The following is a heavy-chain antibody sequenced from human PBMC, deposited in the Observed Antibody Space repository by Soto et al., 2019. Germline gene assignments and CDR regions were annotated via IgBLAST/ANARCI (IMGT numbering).Heavy chain of an antibody. J-gene: IGHJ5*02. CDR3: ATEPHYYDTTGYCLDT. CDR1: GYTFTTYA. D-gene: IGHD3-22*01. V-gene: IGHV1-3*01. CDR2: INADNGNT. Sequence: QFQLVQSGAEVKKPGASVKVSCKASGYTFTTYAIHWVRQAPGQSPEWMGWINADNGNTRYSQKFQGRITITRDTSASTAYMELSSLRSDDTAVYYCATEPHYYDTTGYCLDTCGQGTLVTVSS.